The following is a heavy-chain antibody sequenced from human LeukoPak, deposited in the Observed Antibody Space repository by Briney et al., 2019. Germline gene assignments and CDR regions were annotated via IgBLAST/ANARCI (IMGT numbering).Heavy chain of an antibody. CDR2: ISSSGSTI. J-gene: IGHJ3*02. D-gene: IGHD6-19*01. V-gene: IGHV3-48*03. CDR3: ARAPRGSGFSGGDAFDI. CDR1: GFTFSSYE. Sequence: QSGGSLRLSCAASGFTFSSYEMNWLRQAPGKGREWVSYISSSGSTIYYADSVKGRFTISRDNAKNSLYLQMNSLRAEDTAVYYCARAPRGSGFSGGDAFDIWGQGTMVTVSS.